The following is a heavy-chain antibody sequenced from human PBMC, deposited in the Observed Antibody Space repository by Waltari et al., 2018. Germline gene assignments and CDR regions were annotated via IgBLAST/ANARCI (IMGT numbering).Heavy chain of an antibody. CDR1: GGSISSSSYY. J-gene: IGHJ4*02. CDR3: AKHDYGDYNFAY. D-gene: IGHD4-17*01. V-gene: IGHV4-39*01. CDR2: IYYSGST. Sequence: QLQLQESGPGLVKPSETLSLTCTVSGGSISSSSYYWGWIRQPPGKGLEWIGSIYYSGSTYYNPSLKSRVTISVDTSKNQFSRKLSSVTAADTAVYYCAKHDYGDYNFAYWGQGTLVTVSS.